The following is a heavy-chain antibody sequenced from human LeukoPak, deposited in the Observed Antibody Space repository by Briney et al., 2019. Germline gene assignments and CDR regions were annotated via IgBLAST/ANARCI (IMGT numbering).Heavy chain of an antibody. Sequence: GGSLRLSCEASGFSFSGAWMSWVRQAPGKGLEWVGRIKSKTDGGTTDYAAPVKGRFTISRNDSKNTLYLQMNSLKTEDTAVYYCTTVIPSYDILTGYPGGYWGQGTLVTVSS. V-gene: IGHV3-15*01. CDR2: IKSKTDGGTT. CDR3: TTVIPSYDILTGYPGGY. D-gene: IGHD3-9*01. J-gene: IGHJ4*02. CDR1: GFSFSGAW.